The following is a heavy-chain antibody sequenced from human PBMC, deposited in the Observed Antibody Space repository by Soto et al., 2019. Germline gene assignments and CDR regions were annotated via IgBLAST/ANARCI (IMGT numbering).Heavy chain of an antibody. CDR2: IYYSGST. CDR3: ARGFLGATSYYYYMDV. Sequence: SETLSLTCTVSGGSISSYYWSWIRQPPGKGLEWIGYIYYSGSTNYNPSLKSRVTISVDTSKNQFSLKLSSVTAVDTAVYYCARGFLGATSYYYYMDVWGKGTTVTVSS. J-gene: IGHJ6*03. V-gene: IGHV4-59*01. D-gene: IGHD1-26*01. CDR1: GGSISSYY.